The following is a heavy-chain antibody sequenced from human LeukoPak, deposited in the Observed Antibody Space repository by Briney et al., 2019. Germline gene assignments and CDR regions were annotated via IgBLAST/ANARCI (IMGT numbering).Heavy chain of an antibody. D-gene: IGHD3-22*01. CDR3: AREDSYYYDSSGYYY. CDR1: GYTFTGYY. Sequence: ASVKVSCKASGYTFTGYYMHWVRQAPGQGLEWMGWINPNSGGTNYAQKFQGRVTMTRNTSISTAYMELSSLRSEDTAVYYCAREDSYYYDSSGYYYWGQGTLVTVSS. CDR2: INPNSGGT. J-gene: IGHJ4*02. V-gene: IGHV1-2*02.